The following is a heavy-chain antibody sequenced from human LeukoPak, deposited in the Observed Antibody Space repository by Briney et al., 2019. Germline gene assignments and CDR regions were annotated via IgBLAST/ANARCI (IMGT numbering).Heavy chain of an antibody. V-gene: IGHV4-31*03. CDR1: GGSIISYGYY. J-gene: IGHJ4*02. D-gene: IGHD5-18*01. Sequence: PSETLSLTCSVSGGSIISYGYYWTWTRQYPGKGLEWIGNIFYNGTTYYNPSFKGRVTVSGDTSKNQFSLNLNSLTAADTAVYYCARDRMDTALAFFFDYWGQGTLVTVSS. CDR3: ARDRMDTALAFFFDY. CDR2: IFYNGTT.